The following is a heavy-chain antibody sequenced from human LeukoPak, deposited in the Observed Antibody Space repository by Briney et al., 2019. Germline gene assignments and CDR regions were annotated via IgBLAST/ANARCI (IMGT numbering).Heavy chain of an antibody. J-gene: IGHJ4*02. CDR1: GFTLSSSW. CDR3: AAYRGAHHKTFDY. Sequence: GGSLRLSCAASGFTLSSSWMSWVRQAPGKGLQGVANIKEDESEKDYVDSVKGRFTISRDNAKNSLDLQMNSLRAEDTAVYYCAAYRGAHHKTFDYWGQGTLVTVSS. CDR2: IKEDESEK. V-gene: IGHV3-7*03. D-gene: IGHD1-26*01.